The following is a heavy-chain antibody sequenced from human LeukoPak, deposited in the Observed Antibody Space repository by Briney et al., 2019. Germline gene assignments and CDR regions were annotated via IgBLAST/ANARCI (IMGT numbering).Heavy chain of an antibody. V-gene: IGHV1-24*01. CDR2: FDPEDGET. D-gene: IGHD3-10*01. CDR1: GYTLTELS. CDR3: ATDLPTPQNYYGSGSYPYGMDV. J-gene: IGHJ6*02. Sequence: ASVKVSCKVSGYTLTELSMHWVRQAPGKGLEWMGGFDPEDGETIYAQKFQGRVTMTEDTSTDTAYMELSSLRSEDTAVYYCATDLPTPQNYYGSGSYPYGMDVWGQGTTVTVSS.